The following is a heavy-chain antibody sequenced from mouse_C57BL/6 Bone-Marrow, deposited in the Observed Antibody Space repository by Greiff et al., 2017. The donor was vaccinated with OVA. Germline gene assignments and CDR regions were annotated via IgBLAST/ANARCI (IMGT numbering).Heavy chain of an antibody. J-gene: IGHJ2*01. CDR1: GYAFSSYW. CDR3: AREPIYSNYFDY. CDR2: IYPGDGDT. D-gene: IGHD2-5*01. Sequence: VKLQQSGAELVKPGASVKISCKASGYAFSSYWMNWVKQRPGKGLEWIGQIYPGDGDTNYNGKFKGKATLTADKSSSTAYMQLSSLTSEDSAVYFCAREPIYSNYFDYWGQGTTLTVSS. V-gene: IGHV1-80*01.